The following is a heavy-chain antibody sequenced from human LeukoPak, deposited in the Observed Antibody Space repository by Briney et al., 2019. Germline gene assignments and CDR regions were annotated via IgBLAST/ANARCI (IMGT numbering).Heavy chain of an antibody. Sequence: KPSETLSLTCTVSGGSISSSSYYWGWIRQPPGKGLEWIGSIYYSGSTYYNPSLKSRVTISVDTSKNQFSLKLSSVTAADTAVYYCARPRMTPGGLLDYWGQGTLVTVSS. J-gene: IGHJ4*02. CDR2: IYYSGST. CDR3: ARPRMTPGGLLDY. CDR1: GGSISSSSYY. V-gene: IGHV4-39*01. D-gene: IGHD3-10*01.